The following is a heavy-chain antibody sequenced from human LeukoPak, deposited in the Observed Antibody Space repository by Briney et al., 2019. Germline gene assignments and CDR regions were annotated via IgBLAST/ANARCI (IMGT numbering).Heavy chain of an antibody. CDR3: VQGWRDN. CDR1: GITCRNYW. D-gene: IGHD2-15*01. J-gene: IGHJ4*02. CDR2: INQDSSEK. Sequence: GGSLRLSCVASGITCRNYWMSWVRQAPGKGLEWVANINQDSSEKYYVDSVKGRFTISRDNAKNSLYLQLNTLRPEDTAVYYCVQGWRDNWGQGTLVTVSS. V-gene: IGHV3-7*01.